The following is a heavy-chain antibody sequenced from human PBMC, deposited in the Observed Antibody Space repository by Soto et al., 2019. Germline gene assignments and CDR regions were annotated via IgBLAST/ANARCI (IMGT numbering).Heavy chain of an antibody. CDR3: ARDTNSLDP. CDR1: NYSINSGFF. Sequence: SETLSLTCSVSNYSINSGFFWGWIRQPPGKGLEWIGSIFYTGDTYYNPSLKSRVARSVDTSRNRFSLKLTSLTAPDTAVYYCARDTNSLDPWGQGTLVTVSS. V-gene: IGHV4-38-2*02. J-gene: IGHJ5*02. CDR2: IFYTGDT. D-gene: IGHD1-26*01.